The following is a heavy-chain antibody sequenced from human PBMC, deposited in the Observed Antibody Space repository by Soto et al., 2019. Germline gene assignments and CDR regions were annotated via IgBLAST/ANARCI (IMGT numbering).Heavy chain of an antibody. V-gene: IGHV4-30-2*01. CDR3: ARGMTTVTTFDY. Sequence: NPSETLSLTCAVSGCSISSGGYSCNWIRQPPGKGLEWIGYIYHSGSTYYNPSLKSRVTISVDRSKNQFSLKLSSVTAADTAVYYCARGMTTVTTFDYWGQGTLVTVSS. D-gene: IGHD4-17*01. J-gene: IGHJ4*02. CDR1: GCSISSGGYS. CDR2: IYHSGST.